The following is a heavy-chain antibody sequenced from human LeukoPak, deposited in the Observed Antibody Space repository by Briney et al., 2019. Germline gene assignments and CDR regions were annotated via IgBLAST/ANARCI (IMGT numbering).Heavy chain of an antibody. D-gene: IGHD3-22*01. V-gene: IGHV6-1*01. Sequence: SQTLSLTCAISGDSVSSNSAAWNWIRQSPSRGLEWLGRTYYRSKWYNDYAVSVKSRITINPDTSKNQFSLKLSSVTAADTAVYYCARDFVGYDSSGYFRYFDLWGRGTLVTVSS. CDR2: TYYRSKWYN. CDR3: ARDFVGYDSSGYFRYFDL. J-gene: IGHJ2*01. CDR1: GDSVSSNSAA.